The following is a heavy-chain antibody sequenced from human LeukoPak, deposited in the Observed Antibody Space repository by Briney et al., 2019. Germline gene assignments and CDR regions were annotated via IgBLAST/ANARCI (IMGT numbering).Heavy chain of an antibody. CDR2: INAGNGNT. D-gene: IGHD1-26*01. CDR1: GYTFTSYA. CDR3: ARDREGVGATLDY. J-gene: IGHJ4*02. V-gene: IGHV1-3*01. Sequence: GASVKVSCKASGYTFTSYAMHWVRQAPGQRLEWMGWINAGNGNTKYSQKFQGRVTITRDTSISTAYTELSRLRSDDTAVYYCARDREGVGATLDYWGQGTLVTVSS.